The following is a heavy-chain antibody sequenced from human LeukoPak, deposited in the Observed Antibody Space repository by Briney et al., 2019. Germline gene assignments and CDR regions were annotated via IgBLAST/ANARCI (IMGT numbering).Heavy chain of an antibody. D-gene: IGHD3-16*01. Sequence: SETLSLTCAVYGGSFSGYYWRWIRQPPGKGLEWIGENTHSGSANYNPSLKSRVTISVDTSKNQFSLKLSSVTAADTAVYYCARKSAYRRPIDYWGQGTLVTVSS. CDR3: ARKSAYRRPIDY. CDR2: NTHSGSA. CDR1: GGSFSGYY. V-gene: IGHV4-34*01. J-gene: IGHJ4*02.